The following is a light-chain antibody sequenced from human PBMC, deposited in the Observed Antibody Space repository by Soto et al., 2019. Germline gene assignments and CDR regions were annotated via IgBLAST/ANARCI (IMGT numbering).Light chain of an antibody. V-gene: IGLV1-40*01. CDR2: GNN. CDR1: SPNLGTGYD. J-gene: IGLJ3*02. CDR3: QSFDSSLTGSV. Sequence: QAVVTQPPSVSGAPGQRVTISCTGSSPNLGTGYDVHWYQQLPGTAPKLLIYGNNKRPSGVPDRFSGSKSGTSASLAITGLRAEDEADYYCQSFDSSLTGSVFGGGTKLTVL.